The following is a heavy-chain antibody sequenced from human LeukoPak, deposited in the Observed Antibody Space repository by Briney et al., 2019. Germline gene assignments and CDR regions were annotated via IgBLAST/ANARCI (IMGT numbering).Heavy chain of an antibody. Sequence: SVKVSCKASGGTFSSYAISWVRQAPGQGLEWMGGIIPIFGTANYAQKFQGRVTITTDESTSTAYMELSSLRSEDTAVYYCARERSGRYDAFDVWGQGTMVTVSS. CDR3: ARERSGRYDAFDV. CDR2: IIPIFGTA. V-gene: IGHV1-69*05. D-gene: IGHD1-26*01. J-gene: IGHJ3*01. CDR1: GGTFSSYA.